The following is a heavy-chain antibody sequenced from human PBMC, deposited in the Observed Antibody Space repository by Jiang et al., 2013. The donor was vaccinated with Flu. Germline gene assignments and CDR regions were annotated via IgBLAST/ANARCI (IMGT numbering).Heavy chain of an antibody. D-gene: IGHD4-17*01. Sequence: SGAEVKKPGSSVKVSCKASGGTFSSYAISWVRQAPGQGLEWMGRIIPILGIANYAQKFQGRVTITADKSTSTAYMELSSLRSEDTAVYYCARDRADGDYYFDYWGQGTLVTVSS. CDR1: GGTFSSYA. V-gene: IGHV1-69*04. CDR3: ARDRADGDYYFDY. CDR2: IIPILGIA. J-gene: IGHJ4*02.